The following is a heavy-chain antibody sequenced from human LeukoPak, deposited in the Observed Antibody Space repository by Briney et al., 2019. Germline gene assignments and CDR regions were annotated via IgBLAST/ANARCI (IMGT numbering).Heavy chain of an antibody. V-gene: IGHV3-30*09. D-gene: IGHD1-26*01. J-gene: IGHJ6*02. CDR2: ISYDGSNK. Sequence: QPGRSLRLSCAASGFTFSSYAMHWVRQAPGKGLEWVAVISYDGSNKYYADSVKGRFAISRDNSKNTLYLQMNSLRAEDTALHHCARTKRSPGRGYYYYGMDVWGQGTTVTVSS. CDR1: GFTFSSYA. CDR3: ARTKRSPGRGYYYYGMDV.